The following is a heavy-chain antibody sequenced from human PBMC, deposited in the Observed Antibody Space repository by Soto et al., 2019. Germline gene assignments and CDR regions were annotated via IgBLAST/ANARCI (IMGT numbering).Heavy chain of an antibody. CDR1: GFTFDDYA. D-gene: IGHD3-16*01. Sequence: GGSLRLSFAASGFTFDDYAMHWVRQAPGKGLEWVSGISWNSGSIGYADSVKGRFTISRDNAKNSLYLQMNSLRAEDTALYYCAKDFRGLDYIWGGNAFDIWGQGTMVTVSS. CDR3: AKDFRGLDYIWGGNAFDI. CDR2: ISWNSGSI. J-gene: IGHJ3*02. V-gene: IGHV3-9*01.